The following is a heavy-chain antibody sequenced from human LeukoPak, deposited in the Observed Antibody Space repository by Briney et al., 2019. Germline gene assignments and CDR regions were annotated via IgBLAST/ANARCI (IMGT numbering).Heavy chain of an antibody. CDR1: GFIFSSFE. Sequence: GGSPRLSCAASGFIFSSFEMNWVRQAPGKGLEWVSYISSSGRAIYYADSVKGRFTISRDNAKNSLYLQMNSLRAEDTAVYYCARDLNWETYWGQGTLVSVSS. V-gene: IGHV3-48*03. D-gene: IGHD7-27*01. CDR2: ISSSGRAI. J-gene: IGHJ4*02. CDR3: ARDLNWETY.